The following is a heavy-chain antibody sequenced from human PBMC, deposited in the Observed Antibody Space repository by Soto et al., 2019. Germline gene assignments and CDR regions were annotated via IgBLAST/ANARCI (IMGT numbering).Heavy chain of an antibody. D-gene: IGHD5-18*01. J-gene: IGHJ6*02. CDR2: MNSDGSRS. Sequence: EVQLVESGGGLVQPGGSLRLSCAASGFTFSTYWMHWVRQAPGKGLVWVSRMNSDGSRSDYADTVKGRFTISRDNARNTLYLQMNSLSAEDTAIYYCVRDGYPAWVYGVDVWGQGTKVTVSS. CDR1: GFTFSTYW. V-gene: IGHV3-74*01. CDR3: VRDGYPAWVYGVDV.